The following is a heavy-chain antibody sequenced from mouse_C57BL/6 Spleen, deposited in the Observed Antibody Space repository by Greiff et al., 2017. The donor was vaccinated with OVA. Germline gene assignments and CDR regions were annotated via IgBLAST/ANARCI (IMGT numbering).Heavy chain of an antibody. CDR1: GYTFTSYW. V-gene: IGHV1-55*01. Sequence: QVQLQQPGAELVKPGASVKMSCKASGYTFTSYWITWVKQRPGQGLEWIGVIYPGSGSTNYNEKFKSKATLTVDTSSITAYMQLSSLPSEDSAVYYFARGIIYDGYYGDYWGQGTTLTVSS. D-gene: IGHD2-3*01. CDR2: IYPGSGST. J-gene: IGHJ2*01. CDR3: ARGIIYDGYYGDY.